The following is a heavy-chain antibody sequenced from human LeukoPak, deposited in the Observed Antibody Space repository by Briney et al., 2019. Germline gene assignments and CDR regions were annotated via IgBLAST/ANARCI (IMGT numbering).Heavy chain of an antibody. V-gene: IGHV1-2*02. J-gene: IGHJ2*01. CDR1: GYTFINYY. Sequence: ASVKVSCKASGYTFINYYIHWVRQAPGQGLEWMGCINPNSGVTDSAQNFQGRVTMTRDTSTTTTYMELSSLAFDDTALYFCARDTRTAWYFDVWGRGTLVTVSS. CDR2: INPNSGVT. CDR3: ARDTRTAWYFDV. D-gene: IGHD1-7*01.